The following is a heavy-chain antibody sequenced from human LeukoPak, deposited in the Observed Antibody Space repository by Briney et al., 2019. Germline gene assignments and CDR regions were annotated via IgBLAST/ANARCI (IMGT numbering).Heavy chain of an antibody. Sequence: PSETLSLTCTVSGGSISGSSYYWGWIRQPPGKGLEWIGSIYYSGNTFYNPSLKSRVTTSVDTSKNQFSLKLSSVTAADTAVYYCARDTGTVVDYWGQGTLVTVSS. CDR1: GGSISGSSYY. D-gene: IGHD4-23*01. CDR2: IYYSGNT. CDR3: ARDTGTVVDY. J-gene: IGHJ4*02. V-gene: IGHV4-39*07.